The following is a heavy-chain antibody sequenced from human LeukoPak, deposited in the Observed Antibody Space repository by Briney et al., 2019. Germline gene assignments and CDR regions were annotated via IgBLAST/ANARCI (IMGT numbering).Heavy chain of an antibody. CDR3: ARYVVSGAGKYYFDY. J-gene: IGHJ4*02. CDR2: INYGGTT. D-gene: IGHD3-10*01. CDR1: GGSFTTYY. Sequence: PSETLSLTCTVTGGSFTTYYWSWIRQPPGREMEWIASINYGGTTYYNPSLKSRVTISVDTSKNQFSLRLSSVTAADTALYLCARYVVSGAGKYYFDYWGQGSLVTVSS. V-gene: IGHV4-59*05.